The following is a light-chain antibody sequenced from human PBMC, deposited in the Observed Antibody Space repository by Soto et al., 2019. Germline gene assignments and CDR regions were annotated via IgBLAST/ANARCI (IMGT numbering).Light chain of an antibody. Sequence: QSVLTQPASVSGSPGQSITISCTGTSSDVGAYNFVSWYQQHPGKAPKLIIHEVSNRPSGVSNRFSGSKSGNTASLTISGLQAEAEADYYCSSHGGSNPVYVFGSGTKLTVL. CDR1: SSDVGAYNF. V-gene: IGLV2-14*01. J-gene: IGLJ1*01. CDR3: SSHGGSNPVYV. CDR2: EVS.